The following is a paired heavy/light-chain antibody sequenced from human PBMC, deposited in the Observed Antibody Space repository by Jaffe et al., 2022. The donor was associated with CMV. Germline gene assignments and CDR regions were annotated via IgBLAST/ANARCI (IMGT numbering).Light chain of an antibody. CDR1: QGISDY. J-gene: IGKJ3*01. CDR2: AAS. CDR3: LQHYSYPIT. Sequence: DIQMTQSPSALSASVGDRVTITCRASQGISDYLAWFQQKPGRVPKRLIYAASSLQSGVPSRFSGSGSGTDFTLTISSLQPEDFATYYCLQHYSYPITFGPGTRVDFK. V-gene: IGKV1-17*03.
Heavy chain of an antibody. CDR2: IWYDGHNK. D-gene: IGHD3-22*01. J-gene: IGHJ4*02. CDR3: ARDYDSSGNYYGSWDY. CDR1: GFTFSSYG. V-gene: IGHV3-33*08. Sequence: QVQLVESGGGVVQPGMSLRLSCAASGFTFSSYGMHWVRQAPGKGLEWVAVIWYDGHNKFYEDSLKGRFTISRDNSKNTLYLQMNSLRAEDTAVYYCARDYDSSGNYYGSWDYWGQGTLVTVSS.